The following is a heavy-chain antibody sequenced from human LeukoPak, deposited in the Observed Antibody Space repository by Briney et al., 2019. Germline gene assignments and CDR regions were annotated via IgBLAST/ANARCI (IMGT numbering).Heavy chain of an antibody. Sequence: PGGSLRLSCAASGFTFSSHAMSWVRQPPAKGLEWVSCVTGSGGTTFCADSVKGRFTISRDNAKSSLYLQMNSVRAEDAAVYYCARSRGAGTGAHFDYWGQGTLVTVSS. CDR2: VTGSGGTT. V-gene: IGHV3-23*01. D-gene: IGHD6-19*01. CDR3: ARSRGAGTGAHFDY. CDR1: GFTFSSHA. J-gene: IGHJ4*02.